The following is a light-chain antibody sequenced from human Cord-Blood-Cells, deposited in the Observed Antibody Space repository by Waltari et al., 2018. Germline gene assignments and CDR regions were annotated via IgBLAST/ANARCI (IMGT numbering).Light chain of an antibody. Sequence: QSALTQPASVSGPPGQSITIPCTGTSRDVGSYNLVSWYQQHPGKAPKLMIYEGSKRPSGVSNRFSGSKSGNTASLTISGLQAEDEADYYCCSYAGSSTWVFGGGTKLTVL. V-gene: IGLV2-23*01. CDR3: CSYAGSSTWV. CDR1: SRDVGSYNL. CDR2: EGS. J-gene: IGLJ3*02.